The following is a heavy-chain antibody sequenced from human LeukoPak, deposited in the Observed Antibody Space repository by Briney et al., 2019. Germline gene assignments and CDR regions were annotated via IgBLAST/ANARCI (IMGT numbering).Heavy chain of an antibody. D-gene: IGHD1-1*01. Sequence: PGGSLRLSCAASGFTFSNYWMTWVRQAPGKGLEWVANINEDGSDNYYVDSVKGRFTVSRDNAKNSLFLQMNSLRAEDTATYYCARDTYRFFDFWGQGTLVTVSS. J-gene: IGHJ4*02. V-gene: IGHV3-7*03. CDR3: ARDTYRFFDF. CDR1: GFTFSNYW. CDR2: INEDGSDN.